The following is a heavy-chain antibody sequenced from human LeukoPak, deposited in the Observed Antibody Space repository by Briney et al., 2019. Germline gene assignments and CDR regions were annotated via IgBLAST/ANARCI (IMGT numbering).Heavy chain of an antibody. J-gene: IGHJ6*03. V-gene: IGHV1-2*06. CDR2: INPNSGGT. D-gene: IGHD3-22*01. Sequence: GASVKVSCKASGYTFTGYYMHWVRQAPGQGLEWMGRINPNSGGTNYAQKFQGRVTMTRDTSISTAYMELSRLRSDDTAVYYCARVAYYYDSSGYYFEGNYYYYYYMDVWGKGTTVTVSS. CDR3: ARVAYYYDSSGYYFEGNYYYYYYMDV. CDR1: GYTFTGYY.